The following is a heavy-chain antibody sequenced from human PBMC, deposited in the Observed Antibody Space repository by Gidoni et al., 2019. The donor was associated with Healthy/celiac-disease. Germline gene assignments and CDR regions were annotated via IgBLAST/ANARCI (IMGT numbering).Heavy chain of an antibody. Sequence: QVQLQQWGAGLLKPSETLSLTCAVYGGSFSGYYWRWIRQPPGKGLEWIGEINHSRSTNYNPSLKSRVTISVDTSKNPFSLKLSSVTAADTAVYYCARGRGEIVVVPSAARFDYWGQGTLVTVSS. D-gene: IGHD2-2*01. J-gene: IGHJ4*02. CDR1: GGSFSGYY. V-gene: IGHV4-34*01. CDR3: ARGRGEIVVVPSAARFDY. CDR2: INHSRST.